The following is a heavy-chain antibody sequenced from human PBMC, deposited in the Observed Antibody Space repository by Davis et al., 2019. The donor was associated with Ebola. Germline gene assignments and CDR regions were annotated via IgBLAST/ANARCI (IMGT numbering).Heavy chain of an antibody. CDR2: INHSGST. V-gene: IGHV4-34*01. CDR1: GGSFSGYY. Sequence: GSLRLSCAVYGGSFSGYYWSWIRQPPGKGLDWIGEINHSGSTNYNPPLKSRVTISVDTSKNQFSLKLSSVTAADTAVYYCARGKYYYGMDVWGQGTTVTVSS. CDR3: ARGKYYYGMDV. J-gene: IGHJ6*02.